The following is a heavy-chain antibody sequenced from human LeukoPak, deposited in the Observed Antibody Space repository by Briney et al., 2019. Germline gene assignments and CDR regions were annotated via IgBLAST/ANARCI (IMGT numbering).Heavy chain of an antibody. Sequence: GASVTVSCKASGYTFSGYYMHWARQAPGQGLEWMGWINPNSGATTYAQKFQGRVTLTRDTSISTAYMELNSLRSDDTAVFYCAXAEGAVYGMDVWGQGTTVTVSS. CDR3: AXAEGAVYGMDV. D-gene: IGHD4-11*01. CDR2: INPNSGAT. CDR1: GYTFSGYY. V-gene: IGHV1-2*02. J-gene: IGHJ6*02.